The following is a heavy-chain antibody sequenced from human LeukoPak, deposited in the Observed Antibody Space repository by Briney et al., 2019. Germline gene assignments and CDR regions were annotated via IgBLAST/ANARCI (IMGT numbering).Heavy chain of an antibody. J-gene: IGHJ4*02. V-gene: IGHV4-4*07. CDR2: IYTSGST. CDR1: GGSISSYY. CDR3: AVVPAARYYFDY. D-gene: IGHD2-2*01. Sequence: SETLSLTCTVSGGSISSYYWSWIRQPAGKGLGWIGRIYTSGSTNYNPSLKSRVTMSVDTSKNQFSLKLSSVTAADTAVYYCAVVPAARYYFDYWGQGTLVTVSS.